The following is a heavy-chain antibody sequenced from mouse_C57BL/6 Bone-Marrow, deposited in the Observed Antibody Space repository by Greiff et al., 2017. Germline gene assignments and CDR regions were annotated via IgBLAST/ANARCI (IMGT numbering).Heavy chain of an antibody. CDR3: ARGGLGRHYYAMDY. Sequence: VKLLESGAELVKPGASVKMSCKASGYTFTTYPIEWMKQNHGKSLEWIGNFHPYNDDTKYNEKFKGKATLTVEKSSSTVYLELSRLTSDDSAVYYCARGGLGRHYYAMDYWGQGTSVTVSS. V-gene: IGHV1-47*01. J-gene: IGHJ4*01. CDR1: GYTFTTYP. CDR2: FHPYNDDT. D-gene: IGHD4-1*01.